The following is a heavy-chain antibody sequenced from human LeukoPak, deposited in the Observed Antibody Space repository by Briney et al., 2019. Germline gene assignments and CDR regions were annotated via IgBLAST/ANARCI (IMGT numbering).Heavy chain of an antibody. V-gene: IGHV5-51*01. CDR1: GYSFSNYW. J-gene: IGHJ4*02. CDR2: IYPGDSDT. D-gene: IGHD6-13*01. CDR3: ARRGSSFYYFDY. Sequence: GESLKISCKGSGYSFSNYWIAWVRQMPGEGLEWMVIIYPGDSDTRYSPSFQGQVTISADKSISTAYLQWSSLKASDTAMYFCARRGSSFYYFDYWGQGTLVTVPS.